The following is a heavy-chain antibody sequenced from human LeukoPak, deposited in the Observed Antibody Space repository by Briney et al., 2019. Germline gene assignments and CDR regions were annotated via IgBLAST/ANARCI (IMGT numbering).Heavy chain of an antibody. CDR1: GFTFSSYG. CDR3: AKDQRYYYDSTGYFDY. J-gene: IGHJ4*02. Sequence: PGGSLRLSCAASGFTFSSYGMHWVRQAPGKGLEWVAVISYDGSNKYYADSVKGRFTISRDNSKNTLYLQMNSLRAEDTAVYYCAKDQRYYYDSTGYFDYWGQGTLVTVSS. V-gene: IGHV3-30*18. D-gene: IGHD3-22*01. CDR2: ISYDGSNK.